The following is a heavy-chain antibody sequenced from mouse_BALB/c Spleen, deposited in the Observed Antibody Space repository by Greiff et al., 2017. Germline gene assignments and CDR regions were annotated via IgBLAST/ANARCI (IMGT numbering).Heavy chain of an antibody. J-gene: IGHJ3*01. Sequence: EVKVVESGGGLVKPGGSLKLSCAASGFTFSSYAMSWVRQSPEKRLEWVAEISSGGSYTYYPDTVTGRFTISRDNAKNTLYLEMSSLRSEDTAMYYCARDGVRQKVWFAYWGQGTLVTVSA. CDR3: ARDGVRQKVWFAY. V-gene: IGHV5-9-4*01. CDR1: GFTFSSYA. D-gene: IGHD2-14*01. CDR2: ISSGGSYT.